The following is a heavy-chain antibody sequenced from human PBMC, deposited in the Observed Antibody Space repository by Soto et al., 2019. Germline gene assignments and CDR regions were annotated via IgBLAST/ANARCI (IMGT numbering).Heavy chain of an antibody. D-gene: IGHD3-22*01. CDR2: IFHGGGT. CDR1: GESFSWYY. J-gene: IGHJ4*02. Sequence: PSETLSLTCAVSGESFSWYYWSWIRQPPGKGLEWIGQIFHGGGTNYRPSLKSRVTISVDTSKNQFSLELSSVTAADTAVYYCARPHYDSNTFYSFFDYWGQGTLVTVSS. V-gene: IGHV4-34*12. CDR3: ARPHYDSNTFYSFFDY.